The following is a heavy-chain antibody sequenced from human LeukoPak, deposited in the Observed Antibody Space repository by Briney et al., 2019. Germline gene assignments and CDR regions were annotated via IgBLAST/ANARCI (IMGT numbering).Heavy chain of an antibody. CDR3: ARHRNYYDSSGYYRGAPVDY. Sequence: GASVKVSCKASGYTFTSYGISWVRQAPGQGLEWMGWISAYNGNTNYAQKLQGRVTMTTDTSTSTAYMELRSLRSDDTAVYYCARHRNYYDSSGYYRGAPVDYWGQGTLVTVSS. J-gene: IGHJ4*02. V-gene: IGHV1-18*01. CDR1: GYTFTSYG. CDR2: ISAYNGNT. D-gene: IGHD3-22*01.